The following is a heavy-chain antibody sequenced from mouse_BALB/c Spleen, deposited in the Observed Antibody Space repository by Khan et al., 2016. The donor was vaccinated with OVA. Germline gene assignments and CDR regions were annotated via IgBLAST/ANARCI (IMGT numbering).Heavy chain of an antibody. CDR1: GFTFTDYY. V-gene: IGHV5-12*02. D-gene: IGHD1-1*02. CDR3: AREGDGGGLAY. Sequence: EVELVESGGGFMQPGGSLKLSCATSGFTFTDYYMYWVRQTPEKRLEWVAYISNRGTTTYYPATVRGRFTISRDNDKNTLYLQMSRLASDDTAIYFCAREGDGGGLAYWGQGTLVTVSA. CDR2: ISNRGTTT. J-gene: IGHJ3*01.